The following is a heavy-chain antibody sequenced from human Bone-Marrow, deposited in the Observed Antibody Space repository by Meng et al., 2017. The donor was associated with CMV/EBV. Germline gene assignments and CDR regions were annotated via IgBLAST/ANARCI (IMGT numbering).Heavy chain of an antibody. CDR1: GGTFSSYA. D-gene: IGHD4-23*01. CDR3: AGDLGNPRDNWFDP. V-gene: IGHV1-69*05. J-gene: IGHJ5*02. Sequence: ASGGTFSSYAVSWVRQAPGQGLEWMGGIIPIFGTANYAQKFQGRVTITTDGSTSTAYMELSSLRSEDTAVYYCAGDLGNPRDNWFDPWGQGTLVTVSS. CDR2: IIPIFGTA.